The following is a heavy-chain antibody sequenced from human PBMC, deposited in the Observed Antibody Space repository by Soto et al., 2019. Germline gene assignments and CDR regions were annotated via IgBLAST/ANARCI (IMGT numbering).Heavy chain of an antibody. V-gene: IGHV1-69*13. D-gene: IGHD3-3*01. CDR3: ARDGDGPELRFLEWLPKENYYYYGMDV. Sequence: GASVKVSCKASGGTFSSYAISWVRQAPGQGLGWMGGIIPIFGTANYAQKFQGRVTITADESTSTAYMELSSLRSEDTAVYYCARDGDGPELRFLEWLPKENYYYYGMDVWGQGTTVTVSS. CDR2: IIPIFGTA. CDR1: GGTFSSYA. J-gene: IGHJ6*02.